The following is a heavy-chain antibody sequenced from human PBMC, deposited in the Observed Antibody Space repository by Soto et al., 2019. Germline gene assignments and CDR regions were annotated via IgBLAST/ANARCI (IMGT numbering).Heavy chain of an antibody. CDR3: ARDDYYI. CDR1: GYTLTSYA. Sequence: ASVKVSCKASGYTLTSYAMHWVRQAPGQRLEWMGWINAGNGNRKYSQKLQGRATITRDTSASTAYMELSSLRSEDTAVYYCARDDYYIWGQGTMVTVSS. CDR2: INAGNGNR. J-gene: IGHJ3*02. D-gene: IGHD3-16*01. V-gene: IGHV1-3*01.